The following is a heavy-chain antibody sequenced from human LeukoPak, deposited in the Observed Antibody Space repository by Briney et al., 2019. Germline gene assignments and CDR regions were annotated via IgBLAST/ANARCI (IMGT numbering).Heavy chain of an antibody. V-gene: IGHV1-69*05. CDR1: GGTFNNSA. D-gene: IGHD4-17*01. J-gene: IGHJ5*02. Sequence: SVKVSCKTSGGTFNNSAISWVRQAPGQGLEWLWGIMPLFGTAGYAQKFQGRVTITKDESTRTVYLELTSLTSDDTAVYYCARGGHGDYGSGWFDPWGQGTLVSVCS. CDR2: IMPLFGTA. CDR3: ARGGHGDYGSGWFDP.